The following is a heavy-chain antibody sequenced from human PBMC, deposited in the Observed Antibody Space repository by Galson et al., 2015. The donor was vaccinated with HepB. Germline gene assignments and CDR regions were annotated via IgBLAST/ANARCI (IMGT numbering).Heavy chain of an antibody. Sequence: SLRLSCAASGFTFASYAMNWVRQAPGKGLEWVAVISYDGSNKYYADSVKGRFTISRDSSKNTLYLQMNSLRAEDTAVYYCARDTAVAGYYYYGMDVWGQGTTVTVSS. CDR3: ARDTAVAGYYYYGMDV. J-gene: IGHJ6*02. CDR2: ISYDGSNK. CDR1: GFTFASYA. D-gene: IGHD6-19*01. V-gene: IGHV3-30-3*01.